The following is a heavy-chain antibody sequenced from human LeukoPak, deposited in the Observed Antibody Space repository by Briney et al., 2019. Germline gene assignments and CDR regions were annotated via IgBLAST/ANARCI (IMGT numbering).Heavy chain of an antibody. Sequence: GGSLRLSCAASGFTFSSYAMHWVRQAPGKGLEWVAAISYDGSNKYYADSVKGRFTISRDNSKNTLYLQMNSLRAEDAAVYYCARADYGDYAFDYWGQGTLVTVSS. CDR3: ARADYGDYAFDY. CDR2: ISYDGSNK. D-gene: IGHD4-17*01. V-gene: IGHV3-30*04. CDR1: GFTFSSYA. J-gene: IGHJ4*02.